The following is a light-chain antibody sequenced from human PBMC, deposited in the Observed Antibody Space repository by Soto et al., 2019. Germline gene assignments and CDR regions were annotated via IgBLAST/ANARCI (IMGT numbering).Light chain of an antibody. Sequence: QSALTQPASVSGSPGQSITISWTGTSSDVGGYNYVSWYQQHPGKAPKVIIYEVSNRPSGVSIRFSGSKSGNTASLTISGLQAEDEADYYCSSYTSSSPVFGGGTKVTVL. CDR3: SSYTSSSPV. CDR1: SSDVGGYNY. CDR2: EVS. J-gene: IGLJ2*01. V-gene: IGLV2-14*01.